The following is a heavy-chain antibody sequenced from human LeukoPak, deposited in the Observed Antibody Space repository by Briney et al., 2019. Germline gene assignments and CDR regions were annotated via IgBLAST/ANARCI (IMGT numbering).Heavy chain of an antibody. CDR2: ISSSGSTI. D-gene: IGHD2-15*01. CDR1: GFTFSDYY. CDR3: ARDHGYCSGGSCQRLGYFDY. J-gene: IGHJ4*02. V-gene: IGHV3-11*01. Sequence: GGSLRLSCAASGFTFSDYYMSWIRQAPGKGLEWVSYISSSGSTIYYADSVKGRFTISRDNSKNTLYLQMNSLRAEDTAVYYCARDHGYCSGGSCQRLGYFDYWGQGTLVTVSS.